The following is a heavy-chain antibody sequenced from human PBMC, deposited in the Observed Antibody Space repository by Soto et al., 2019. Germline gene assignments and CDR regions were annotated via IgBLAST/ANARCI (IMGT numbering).Heavy chain of an antibody. CDR3: ESMYSSSCDY. J-gene: IGHJ4*02. Sequence: EVQLLESGGDLVQPGGTLRLSCAASGFTFSTYAMRWVRQAPGKGLEWVSSITGSGDRTYYADSVKGRFTISRDNSQSTLHLQMNSLRAEDTAVYYCESMYSSSCDYWGQGTLVTVSS. D-gene: IGHD6-13*01. CDR2: ITGSGDRT. V-gene: IGHV3-23*01. CDR1: GFTFSTYA.